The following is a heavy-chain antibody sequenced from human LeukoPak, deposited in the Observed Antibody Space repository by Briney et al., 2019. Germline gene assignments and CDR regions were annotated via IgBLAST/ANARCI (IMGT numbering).Heavy chain of an antibody. D-gene: IGHD2-21*01. CDR3: ASRPYCGGDCYPPHFDY. CDR2: IIPIFGTA. J-gene: IGHJ4*02. CDR1: GGTFSSYA. Sequence: ASVKVSCKASGGTFSSYAISWVRQAPGQGLEWMGGIIPIFGTANYAQKFQGRVTITADESTSTAYMELSSLRSEDTAVYYCASRPYCGGDCYPPHFDYWGQGTLVTVSS. V-gene: IGHV1-69*13.